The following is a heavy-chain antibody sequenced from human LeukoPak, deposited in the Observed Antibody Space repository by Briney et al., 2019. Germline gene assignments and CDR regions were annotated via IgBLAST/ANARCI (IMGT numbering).Heavy chain of an antibody. CDR2: ISNSGGST. D-gene: IGHD5-24*01. J-gene: IGHJ4*02. CDR3: ARGRDGYNWIDY. V-gene: IGHV3-23*01. Sequence: GGSLRLSCAASGFTFSSYAMGWVRQAPGKGLEWVSSISNSGGSTYYADSVKGRFTISRDNSKSTLSLQMNSLRAEDTAVYYCARGRDGYNWIDYWGQGTLVTVSS. CDR1: GFTFSSYA.